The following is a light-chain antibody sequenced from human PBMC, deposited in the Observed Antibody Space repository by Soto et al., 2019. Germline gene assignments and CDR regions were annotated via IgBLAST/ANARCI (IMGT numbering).Light chain of an antibody. J-gene: IGKJ1*01. Sequence: DIQMTQSPSSLSASVGDRVTITCRASQSITIYLNWYQQQPGKAPRLLIYGASTLQTGVPSRFSGSGSMTDFTLTISDRQPEDFATYYCQQTYTAPRTFGQGTKVDI. V-gene: IGKV1-39*01. CDR2: GAS. CDR1: QSITIY. CDR3: QQTYTAPRT.